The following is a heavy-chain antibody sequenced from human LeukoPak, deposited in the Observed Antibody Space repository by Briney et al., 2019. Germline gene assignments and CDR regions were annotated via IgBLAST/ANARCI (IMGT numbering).Heavy chain of an antibody. D-gene: IGHD6-19*01. V-gene: IGHV3-23*05. J-gene: IGHJ4*02. CDR3: AKFEGATIPGWFNDY. CDR1: EFIFSDYA. Sequence: GGSLRLSCAASEFIFSDYAMGWVRQAPGKGLEWVSTIDKTTYPTFYADSVKGRITISRDNSKNTLYLQMNSLRTEDTAVYFCAKFEGATIPGWFNDYWGQGILVTVSS. CDR2: IDKTTYPT.